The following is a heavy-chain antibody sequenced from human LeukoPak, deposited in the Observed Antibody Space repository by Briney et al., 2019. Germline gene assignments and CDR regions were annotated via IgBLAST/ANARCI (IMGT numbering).Heavy chain of an antibody. CDR3: ARVVDNCSGGSCYSALFDY. CDR1: GGTFSSYA. Sequence: SVKVSCKASGGTFSSYAISWVRQAPGQGLEWMGGIIPIFGTANYAQKFQGRVTITADESTSTAYMELSSLRSEDTAVYYCARVVDNCSGGSCYSALFDYWGQGTLVTVSS. J-gene: IGHJ4*02. D-gene: IGHD2-15*01. CDR2: IIPIFGTA. V-gene: IGHV1-69*13.